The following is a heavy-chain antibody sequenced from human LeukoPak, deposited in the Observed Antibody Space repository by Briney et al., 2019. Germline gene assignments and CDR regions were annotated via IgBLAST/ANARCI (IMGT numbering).Heavy chain of an antibody. D-gene: IGHD3-10*01. J-gene: IGHJ6*04. Sequence: PGGSLRLSCAASGFTFSSYEMNWVRQAPVKGLEWVSYISSSGSTIYYADSVKGRFTISRDNAKNSLYLQMNSLRAEDTAVYYCARDWFGELSPDYYGMDVWGKGTTVTVSS. V-gene: IGHV3-48*03. CDR2: ISSSGSTI. CDR3: ARDWFGELSPDYYGMDV. CDR1: GFTFSSYE.